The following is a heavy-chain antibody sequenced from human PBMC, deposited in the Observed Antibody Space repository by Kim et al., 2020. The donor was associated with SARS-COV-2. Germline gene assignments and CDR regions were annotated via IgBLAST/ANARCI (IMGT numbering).Heavy chain of an antibody. CDR1: GFTFSSYA. CDR2: ISSNGGST. Sequence: GGSLRLSCSASGFTFSSYAMHWVRQAPGKGLEYVSAISSNGGSTYYADSVKGRFTISRDNSKNTLYLQMSSLRAEDTAVYYCVKERFTMVRGVTLDYWGQGTLVTVSS. V-gene: IGHV3-64D*09. CDR3: VKERFTMVRGVTLDY. J-gene: IGHJ4*02. D-gene: IGHD3-10*01.